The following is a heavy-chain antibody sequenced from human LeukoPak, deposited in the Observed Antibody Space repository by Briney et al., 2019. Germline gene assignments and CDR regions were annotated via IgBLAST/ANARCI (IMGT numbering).Heavy chain of an antibody. CDR2: IWYDGSNK. D-gene: IGHD6-13*01. Sequence: GGSLRLSCAASGFTFSSYGMHWVRQAPGKGLEWXXXIWYDGSNKYYADSVKGRFTISRDNSKNTLYLQMNSLRAEDTAVYYCAREGKVEAGTFDYWGQGTLVTVSS. CDR1: GFTFSSYG. CDR3: AREGKVEAGTFDY. J-gene: IGHJ4*02. V-gene: IGHV3-33*01.